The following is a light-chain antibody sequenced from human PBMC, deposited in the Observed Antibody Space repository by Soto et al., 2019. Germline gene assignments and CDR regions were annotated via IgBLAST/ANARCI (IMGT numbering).Light chain of an antibody. CDR2: GAS. Sequence: EIVMTQSPATLSVSPGERATLSCRASQSVSSNLAWYQQKPGQAPRLLIYGASTRATGIPARFSGSGSGTEFTLTISSLQSEDFAVYYCQQRNYPLTFGGGTKVDIK. J-gene: IGKJ4*01. V-gene: IGKV3-15*01. CDR1: QSVSSN. CDR3: QQRNYPLT.